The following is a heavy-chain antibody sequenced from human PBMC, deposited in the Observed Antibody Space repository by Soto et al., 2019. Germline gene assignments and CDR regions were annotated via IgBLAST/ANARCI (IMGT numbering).Heavy chain of an antibody. J-gene: IGHJ6*02. CDR1: GGTFSSYA. D-gene: IGHD5-18*01. V-gene: IGHV1-69*05. CDR3: ARDLGIGYSYGLYGMDV. Sequence: GASVKVSCKASGGTFSSYAISWVRQAPGQGLEWMGGIIPIFGTANYAQKFQGRVTITTDESTSTAYMELSSLRSEDTAVYYCARDLGIGYSYGLYGMDVWGQGTTVTVSS. CDR2: IIPIFGTA.